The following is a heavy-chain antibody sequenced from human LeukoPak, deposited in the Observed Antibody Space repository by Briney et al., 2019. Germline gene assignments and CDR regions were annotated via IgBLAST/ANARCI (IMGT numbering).Heavy chain of an antibody. J-gene: IGHJ3*02. CDR1: GFTFSSYW. CDR2: INSDGSST. CDR3: ARGEAPGDAFDI. V-gene: IGHV3-74*01. Sequence: GGSLRLSCAASGFTFSSYWMHWVRQAPGKGLVWVSRINSDGSSTSYADSVKGRFTISRDNAKNTLYLQLNSLRAEDTAVYYCARGEAPGDAFDIWGQGTMVTVSS.